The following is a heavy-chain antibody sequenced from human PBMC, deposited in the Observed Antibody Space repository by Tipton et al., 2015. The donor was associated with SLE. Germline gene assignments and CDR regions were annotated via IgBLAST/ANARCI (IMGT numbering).Heavy chain of an antibody. V-gene: IGHV1-18*04. J-gene: IGHJ3*02. CDR1: SYTFTSYG. CDR3: ARSGGRDGYNLHDAFDI. Sequence: QLVQSGAEVKKTGASVKVSCKASSYTFTSYGISWVRQAPGQGLEWMGWISAYNGNTNYAQKLQGRVTMTTDTSTSTAYMELRSLRSDDTAVYYCARSGGRDGYNLHDAFDIWGQGTMVTVSS. CDR2: ISAYNGNT. D-gene: IGHD5-24*01.